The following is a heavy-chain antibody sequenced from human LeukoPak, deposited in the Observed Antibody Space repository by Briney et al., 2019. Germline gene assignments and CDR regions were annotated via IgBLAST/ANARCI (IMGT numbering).Heavy chain of an antibody. J-gene: IGHJ4*02. CDR3: ARVRRGSSSPYYFDY. CDR1: GGTFSSYA. Sequence: SVKVSCKASGGTFSSYAISWVRQAPGQGLEWMGGIIPIFGTANYAQKFQGRVTITADKSTSTAYMELSSLRSEGTAVYYCARVRRGSSSPYYFDYWGQGTLVTVSS. CDR2: IIPIFGTA. D-gene: IGHD6-6*01. V-gene: IGHV1-69*06.